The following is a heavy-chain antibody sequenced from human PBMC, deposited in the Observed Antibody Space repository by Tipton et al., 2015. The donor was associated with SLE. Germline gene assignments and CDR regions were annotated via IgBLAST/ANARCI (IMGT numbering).Heavy chain of an antibody. CDR3: ARRVWDYGDSYYFDF. Sequence: TLSLTCTVSGASVSPYYWSWIRQPPGKGLEWIGYIYGGGGTHYNPSLKSRVTISIDTSRNHFSLKLTSVTAADTAVYYCARRVWDYGDSYYFDFWGHGTLVTVSS. CDR2: IYGGGGT. D-gene: IGHD4-17*01. V-gene: IGHV4-59*08. J-gene: IGHJ4*01. CDR1: GASVSPYY.